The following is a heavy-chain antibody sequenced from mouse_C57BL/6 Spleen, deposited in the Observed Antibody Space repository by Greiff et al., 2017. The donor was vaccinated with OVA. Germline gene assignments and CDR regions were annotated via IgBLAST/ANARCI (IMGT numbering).Heavy chain of an antibody. Sequence: DVMLVESGGDLVKPGGSLKLSCAASGFTFSSYGMSWVRQTPDKRLEWVATISSGGSYTYYPDSVKGRFTISRDNAKNTLYLQMSSLKSEDTAMYYCAKQGSISYYFDYWGQGTTLTVSS. CDR2: ISSGGSYT. J-gene: IGHJ2*01. CDR3: AKQGSISYYFDY. D-gene: IGHD2-3*01. CDR1: GFTFSSYG. V-gene: IGHV5-6*02.